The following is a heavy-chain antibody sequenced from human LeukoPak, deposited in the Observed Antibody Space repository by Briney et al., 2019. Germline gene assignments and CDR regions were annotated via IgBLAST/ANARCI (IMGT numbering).Heavy chain of an antibody. CDR2: INHSEST. D-gene: IGHD2-8*01. V-gene: IGHV4-34*01. CDR1: GGSFSGYY. CDR3: AREDCTNGVCLSFDY. J-gene: IGHJ4*02. Sequence: SGTLSLTCAVYGGSFSGYYWGWIRQPPGKGLEWIGEINHSESTNYNPSLKSRVTMSVDTSKNQFSLKLTSVTAADTAVYFCAREDCTNGVCLSFDYWGQGTLVTVSS.